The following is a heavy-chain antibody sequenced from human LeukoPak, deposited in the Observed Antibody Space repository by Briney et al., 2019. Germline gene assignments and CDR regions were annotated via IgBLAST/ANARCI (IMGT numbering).Heavy chain of an antibody. D-gene: IGHD6-19*01. J-gene: IGHJ4*02. CDR3: ARDGYSSGWNYFDH. CDR1: GYTFTGYY. CDR2: INPNSGGT. Sequence: ASVKVSCKASGYTFTGYYMHWVRQAPGQGLEWMGWINPNSGGTNYAQKFQGRVTMTRDTSISTAYMELSRLRSDDTAVYYCARDGYSSGWNYFDHWGQGTLVTVSS. V-gene: IGHV1-2*02.